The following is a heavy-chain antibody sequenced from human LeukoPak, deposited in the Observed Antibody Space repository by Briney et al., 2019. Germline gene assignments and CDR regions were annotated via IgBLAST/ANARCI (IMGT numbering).Heavy chain of an antibody. Sequence: GGSLRLSCAASGFTFSSYGMTWVRQAPGKGLEWVSGISGSGGSTYYADSVKGRFTISRDNSKNTLYLQMNSLRAEDTAVYYCAKVAAAIVILGWFDLWGQGTLVTVSS. V-gene: IGHV3-23*01. CDR3: AKVAAAIVILGWFDL. CDR1: GFTFSSYG. CDR2: ISGSGGST. D-gene: IGHD6-13*01. J-gene: IGHJ5*02.